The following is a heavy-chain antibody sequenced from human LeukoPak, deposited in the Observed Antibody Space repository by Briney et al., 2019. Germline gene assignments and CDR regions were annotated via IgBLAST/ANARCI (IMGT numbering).Heavy chain of an antibody. Sequence: GGSLRLSCAASGFTFSSYWMSWVRQAPGKGLEWVASIKQDGSETYYVDSVKGRFTISRDNAKNSLYLQMNSLRAEDTAVYYCARDDEYCSSTSCYPNNWFDPWGQGTLVTVSS. D-gene: IGHD2-2*01. CDR3: ARDDEYCSSTSCYPNNWFDP. J-gene: IGHJ5*02. CDR1: GFTFSSYW. V-gene: IGHV3-7*01. CDR2: IKQDGSET.